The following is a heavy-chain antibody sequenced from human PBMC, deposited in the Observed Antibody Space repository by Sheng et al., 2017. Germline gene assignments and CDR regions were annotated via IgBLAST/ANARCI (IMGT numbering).Heavy chain of an antibody. V-gene: IGHV4-38-2*02. D-gene: IGHD6-19*01. CDR1: GYSISSGYY. Sequence: QVQLQESGPGLVKPSETLSLTCAVSGYSISSGYYWGWIRQPPGKGLEWIVSIYHSGNTYYNPSLKSRVTISVDTSKNQFSLKLSSVTAADTAVYYCAREGRYSSGFYYYYMDVWGQGTTVTVSS. CDR3: AREGRYSSGFYYYYMDV. CDR2: IYHSGNT. J-gene: IGHJ6*02.